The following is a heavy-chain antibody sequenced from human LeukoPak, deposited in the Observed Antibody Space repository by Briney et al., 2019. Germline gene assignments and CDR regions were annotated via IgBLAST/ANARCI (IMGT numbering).Heavy chain of an antibody. D-gene: IGHD2-15*01. Sequence: QSGGSLRLSCAASGFTFSSYAMSWVRQAPGKGLAWVSTISGSGGGTYYANSAKGRFTISRDNSKSTLYLHMNSLRAEDTAVYYCAKDIVVATANFDSWGQGTLVTVSS. CDR1: GFTFSSYA. CDR3: AKDIVVATANFDS. J-gene: IGHJ4*02. CDR2: ISGSGGGT. V-gene: IGHV3-23*01.